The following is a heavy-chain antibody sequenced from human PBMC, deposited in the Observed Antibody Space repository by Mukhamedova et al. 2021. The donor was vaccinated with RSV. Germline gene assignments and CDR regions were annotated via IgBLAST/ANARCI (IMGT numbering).Heavy chain of an antibody. D-gene: IGHD2-2*01. Sequence: GTNYNPSLKSRVTMSVDTSKNQFSLKLSSLTAADTAMYYCPSRGLPAALAAWGKGATVTVSS. CDR3: PSRGLPAALAA. J-gene: IGHJ6*04. CDR2: GT. V-gene: IGHV4-4*07.